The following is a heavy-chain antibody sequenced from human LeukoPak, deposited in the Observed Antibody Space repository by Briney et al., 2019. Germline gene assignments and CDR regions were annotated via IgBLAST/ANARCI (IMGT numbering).Heavy chain of an antibody. CDR3: ARDRLITGEFDY. V-gene: IGHV3-30*04. CDR2: ISYDGSNK. Sequence: GGSLRLSCAAPGFTFSSYAMHWVRQAPGKGLEWVAVISYDGSNKYYADSVKGRFTISRDNSKNTLYLQMNSLRAEDTAVYYCARDRLITGEFDYWGQGTLVTVSS. CDR1: GFTFSSYA. J-gene: IGHJ4*02. D-gene: IGHD7-27*01.